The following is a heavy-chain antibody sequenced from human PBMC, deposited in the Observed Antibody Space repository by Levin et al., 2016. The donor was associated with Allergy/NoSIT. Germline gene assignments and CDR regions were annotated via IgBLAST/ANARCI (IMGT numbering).Heavy chain of an antibody. Sequence: GGSLRLSCAASGFTFSNAWMSWVRQAPGKGLEWVGRIKSKTDGGTTDYAAPVKGRFTISRDDSKNTLYLQMNSLKTEDTAVYYCTTALNDFWSGYYYYGMDVWGQGTTVTVSS. CDR3: TTALNDFWSGYYYYGMDV. J-gene: IGHJ6*02. CDR1: GFTFSNAW. CDR2: IKSKTDGGTT. V-gene: IGHV3-15*01. D-gene: IGHD3-3*01.